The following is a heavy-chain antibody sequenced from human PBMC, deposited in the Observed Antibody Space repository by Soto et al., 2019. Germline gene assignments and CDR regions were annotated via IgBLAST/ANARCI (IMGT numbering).Heavy chain of an antibody. CDR1: CYSISSGNY. CDR2: IYHSGST. D-gene: IGHD1-1*01. Sequence: PSETLSLTCAVSCYSISSGNYWGWIRHPPGKGLEYIGSIYHSGSTDYNPSLKSRITISLDKSKNQFSLNLTSVTAADTAVYYCARAMRDAYNFYYHGMDVSGQGTTVTVSS. CDR3: ARAMRDAYNFYYHGMDV. V-gene: IGHV4-38-2*01. J-gene: IGHJ6*02.